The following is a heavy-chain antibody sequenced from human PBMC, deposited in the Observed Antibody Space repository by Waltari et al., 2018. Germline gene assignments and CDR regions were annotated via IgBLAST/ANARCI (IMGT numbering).Heavy chain of an antibody. Sequence: QVQLQESGPGLVKPSQTLSLTCTVSGGSISSGGYYWCWIRPHPRKGLEWIGYIYYSGSTYYNPSLKSRVTISVDTSKNQFSLKRRSVTAAETAVYYCARDYVWGSYRTFDYWGQGTLVTVSS. D-gene: IGHD3-16*02. J-gene: IGHJ4*02. V-gene: IGHV4-31*03. CDR2: IYYSGST. CDR3: ARDYVWGSYRTFDY. CDR1: GGSISSGGYY.